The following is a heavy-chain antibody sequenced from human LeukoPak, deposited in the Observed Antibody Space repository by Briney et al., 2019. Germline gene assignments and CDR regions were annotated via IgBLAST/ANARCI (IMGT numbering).Heavy chain of an antibody. J-gene: IGHJ4*02. Sequence: GGSLRLSCAASGFTFSSYSMNWVRQAPGKGLEWVSSISSSSSYIYYADSVKGRFTISRDNAKNSLYLQMNSLRAEDMAVYYCASGITMVRGVINPSAGWGQGTLVAVSS. CDR3: ASGITMVRGVINPSAG. CDR2: ISSSSSYI. CDR1: GFTFSSYS. V-gene: IGHV3-21*01. D-gene: IGHD3-10*01.